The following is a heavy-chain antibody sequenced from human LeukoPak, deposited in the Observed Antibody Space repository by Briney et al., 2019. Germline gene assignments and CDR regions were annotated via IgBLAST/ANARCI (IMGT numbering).Heavy chain of an antibody. Sequence: GGSLRLSCAASGFTFSGYAMSWVRQAPGKGLEWVAVISYDGSNKYYADSVKGRFTISRDNSKNTLYLQMDSLRAEDTAVYYCARGMVPAAIPSYYYGMDVWGQGTTVTVSS. V-gene: IGHV3-30-3*01. CDR3: ARGMVPAAIPSYYYGMDV. D-gene: IGHD2-2*01. J-gene: IGHJ6*02. CDR1: GFTFSGYA. CDR2: ISYDGSNK.